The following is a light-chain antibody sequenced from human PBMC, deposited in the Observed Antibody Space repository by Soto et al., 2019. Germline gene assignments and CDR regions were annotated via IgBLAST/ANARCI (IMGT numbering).Light chain of an antibody. V-gene: IGLV2-14*03. CDR3: SSYTSSTSVI. CDR2: DVR. J-gene: IGLJ2*01. CDR1: SSDVGGYSY. Sequence: QSALTQPASVSGSPGQSITISCTGASSDVGGYSYVSWYQHHPGKAPKLMIYDVRNRPSGVSNRFSGSKSGNTASLTISGLQAEDEADYYCSSYTSSTSVIFGGGTKLTVL.